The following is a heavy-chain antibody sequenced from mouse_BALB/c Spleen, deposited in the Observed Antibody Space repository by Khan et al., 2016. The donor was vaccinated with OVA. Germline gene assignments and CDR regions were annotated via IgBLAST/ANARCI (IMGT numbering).Heavy chain of an antibody. D-gene: IGHD2-4*01. CDR1: GFTFSDYY. CDR3: ARQDYDGITD. J-gene: IGHJ3*01. V-gene: IGHV5-12*02. CDR2: ISYGGGTT. Sequence: EVELVESGGGLVQPGGSLKLSCATSGFTFSDYYMYWVRQTPEKRLEWVAYISYGGGTTYYLDTVKGRFTVSRDNAKNTLYLQMSRLRSEDTAMYFCARQDYDGITDWGQGTLVTVSA.